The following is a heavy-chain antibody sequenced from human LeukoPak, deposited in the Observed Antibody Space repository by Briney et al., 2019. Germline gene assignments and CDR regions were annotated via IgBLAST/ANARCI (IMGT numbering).Heavy chain of an antibody. CDR3: ARTCDYYYYMDV. V-gene: IGHV3-48*04. CDR1: GFTFSSYS. Sequence: GGSLRLSCAASGFTFSSYSMNWVRQAPGKGLEWVSYISSSSRTIYYADSVKGRFTISRDNAKNSLYLQMNSLRAEDTAVYYCARTCDYYYYMDVWGKGTTVTVSS. J-gene: IGHJ6*03. CDR2: ISSSSRTI.